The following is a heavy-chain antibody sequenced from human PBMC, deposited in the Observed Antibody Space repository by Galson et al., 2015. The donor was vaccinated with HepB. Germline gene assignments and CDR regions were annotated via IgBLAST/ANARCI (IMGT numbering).Heavy chain of an antibody. CDR3: AKDGGRDGYNGYGY. J-gene: IGHJ4*02. V-gene: IGHV3-30*18. Sequence: LRLSCAASGFTFSSYGMHWVRQAPGKGLEWVAVISYDGSNKYYADSVKGRFTISRDNSKNTLYLQMNSLRAEDTAVYYCAKDGGRDGYNGYGYWGQGTLVTVSS. D-gene: IGHD5-24*01. CDR2: ISYDGSNK. CDR1: GFTFSSYG.